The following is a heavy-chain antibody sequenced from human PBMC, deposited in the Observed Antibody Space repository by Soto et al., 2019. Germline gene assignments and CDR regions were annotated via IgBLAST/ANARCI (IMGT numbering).Heavy chain of an antibody. V-gene: IGHV3-23*01. J-gene: IGHJ6*02. D-gene: IGHD1-20*01. CDR1: GFTFSSYA. CDR2: ISGSGGST. CDR3: AKSPYYWNGGGYYYGMDV. Sequence: EVQLLESGGGLVQPGGSLRLSCAASGFTFSSYAMNWVRQAPGKGLEWVSSISGSGGSTYYADSVKGRFTISRDNSKNTLYEQINSLIAVDTAVYYCAKSPYYWNGGGYYYGMDVWGQGTPVTVSS.